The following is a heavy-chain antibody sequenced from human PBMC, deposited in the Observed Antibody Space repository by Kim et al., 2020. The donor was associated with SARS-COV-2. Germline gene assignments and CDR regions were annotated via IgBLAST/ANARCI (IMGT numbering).Heavy chain of an antibody. D-gene: IGHD6-19*01. CDR2: VTPSTGNT. J-gene: IGHJ5*01. Sequence: ASVKVSCMASGYFFNTYDINWVRQASGQGLEWLGWVTPSTGNTGYAQKFQGKVTVTRDTSIRTAYMELSNLRYEDTAVYYCARTTTGWPNWFDSWGQRTLVTVSS. CDR1: GYFFNTYD. CDR3: ARTTTGWPNWFDS. V-gene: IGHV1-8*02.